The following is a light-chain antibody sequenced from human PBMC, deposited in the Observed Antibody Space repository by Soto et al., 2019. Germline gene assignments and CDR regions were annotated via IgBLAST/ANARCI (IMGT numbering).Light chain of an antibody. V-gene: IGKV3-20*01. CDR1: QSVSSSY. J-gene: IGKJ4*01. Sequence: EIMLTQSPGTLSLSPGERATLSCRASQSVSSSYLAWYQQKPGQAPRVLIYGASSRATGIPDRFSGSGSGTDFTLTISRLEPEDFAVYYCQQYGSSPLTFGGGGMVDIK. CDR2: GAS. CDR3: QQYGSSPLT.